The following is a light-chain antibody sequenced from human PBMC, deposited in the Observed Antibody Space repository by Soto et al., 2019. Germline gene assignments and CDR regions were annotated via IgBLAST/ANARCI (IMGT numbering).Light chain of an antibody. CDR3: QQYNNWPPGHT. CDR2: GAS. J-gene: IGKJ2*01. V-gene: IGKV3-15*01. Sequence: EIVMTQSPATLSVSPGARATLSCRASQSVSSNFAWYQQKPGQAPRLLIYGASTRATGIPARLSGSGSGTEFTLTISSLQSVDFAVYYCQQYNNWPPGHTFGQGTKLEIK. CDR1: QSVSSN.